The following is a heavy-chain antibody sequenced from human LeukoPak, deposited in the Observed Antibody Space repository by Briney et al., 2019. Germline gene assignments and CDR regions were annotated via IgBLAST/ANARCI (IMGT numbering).Heavy chain of an antibody. Sequence: PSETLSLTCTVSGGSISSYYWSWIRQPPGKGLELIGYIYYSGCTNYNPSLKSRVTISVDTSKNQFSLKLSSVTAADTAVYYCARVSTDNNWGVTSYYMDVWGKGTTVTVSS. J-gene: IGHJ6*03. CDR2: IYYSGCT. V-gene: IGHV4-59*01. D-gene: IGHD7-27*01. CDR3: ARVSTDNNWGVTSYYMDV. CDR1: GGSISSYY.